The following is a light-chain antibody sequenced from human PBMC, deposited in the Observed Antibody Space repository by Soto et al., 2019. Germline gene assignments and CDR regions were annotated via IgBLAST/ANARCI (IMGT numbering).Light chain of an antibody. J-gene: IGKJ2*01. CDR2: GAS. CDR3: QQSYSTPMFT. CDR1: RSISTY. V-gene: IGKV1-39*01. Sequence: DIQMTQSPSSLSASIGDRVTITCRASRSISTYLNWYQQKPGKAPNLLIYGASSLQSGVPSRFSGSGAGTDFTLTISSLQPEDFATYYCQQSYSTPMFTFGQGTKLEI.